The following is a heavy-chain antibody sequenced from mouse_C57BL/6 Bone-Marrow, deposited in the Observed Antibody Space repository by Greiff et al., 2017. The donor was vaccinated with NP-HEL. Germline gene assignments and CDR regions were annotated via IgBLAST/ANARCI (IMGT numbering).Heavy chain of an antibody. CDR2: ISDGGSYT. J-gene: IGHJ1*03. CDR3: ARDLGNRWYFDV. V-gene: IGHV5-4*01. CDR1: GFTFSSYA. Sequence: EVKLVESGGGLVKPGGSLKLSCAASGFTFSSYAMSWVRQTPEKRLEWVATISDGGSYTYYPDNVKGRFTISRDNAKNNLYLQMSHLKSEDTAMYYCARDLGNRWYFDVWGTGTTVTVSS. D-gene: IGHD3-1*01.